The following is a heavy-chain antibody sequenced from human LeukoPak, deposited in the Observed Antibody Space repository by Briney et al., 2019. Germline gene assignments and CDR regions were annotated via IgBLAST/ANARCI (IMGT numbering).Heavy chain of an antibody. Sequence: SETLSLTCTVSGGSISSYYWTWIRQPPGKGLEGIGYIYHSGSTNYDPSLKSRVTISVDTSKNQFPLKLGSVTAADTAVYYCARGVWPSAYYYYGMDVWGQGTTVTVSS. V-gene: IGHV4-59*01. J-gene: IGHJ6*02. CDR1: GGSISSYY. CDR3: ARGVWPSAYYYYGMDV. CDR2: IYHSGST. D-gene: IGHD3-16*01.